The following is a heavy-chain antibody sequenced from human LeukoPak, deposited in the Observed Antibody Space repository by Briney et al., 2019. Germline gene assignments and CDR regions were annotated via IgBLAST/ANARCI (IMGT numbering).Heavy chain of an antibody. CDR3: VGAAADTTPRP. J-gene: IGHJ4*02. D-gene: IGHD6-13*01. Sequence: GGSLKLSCAASGFTLSNYWMHWVRHGPGKGLVWVSRVSNDGSSTAYADSVRGRFTISRDNAKNTLYLQMSSLRAEDTAVYYCVGAAADTTPRPWGQGTLVTVSS. V-gene: IGHV3-74*01. CDR1: GFTLSNYW. CDR2: VSNDGSST.